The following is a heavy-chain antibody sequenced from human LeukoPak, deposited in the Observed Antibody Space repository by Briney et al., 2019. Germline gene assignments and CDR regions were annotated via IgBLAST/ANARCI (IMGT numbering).Heavy chain of an antibody. J-gene: IGHJ4*01. D-gene: IGHD3-10*01. CDR1: GFTFSDAW. CDR2: IKSKTDGGTT. V-gene: IGHV3-15*01. CDR3: ATDITSYFGSVF. Sequence: GGSLRLSCAASGFTFSDAWVSWVRQAPGKGLEWVGRIKSKTDGGTTDYAARVKGRFTISRDDSRSTLYLQMNSLKSEDTAVYCCATDITSYFGSVFWGHGTLVTVSS.